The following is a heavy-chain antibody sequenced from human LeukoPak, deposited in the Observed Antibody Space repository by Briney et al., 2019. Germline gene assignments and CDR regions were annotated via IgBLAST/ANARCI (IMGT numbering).Heavy chain of an antibody. Sequence: GGPLRLSCAASGINVSSSYLSWVRQVPGKGLEWVSFIYSGGGTYSTDSVKGRFTISRDNSKNMLYLQMNSLRAEDTAVYYCAGYSSGYYLDYWGQGTLVTVSS. V-gene: IGHV3-53*01. J-gene: IGHJ4*02. CDR1: GINVSSSY. D-gene: IGHD3-3*01. CDR2: IYSGGGT. CDR3: AGYSSGYYLDY.